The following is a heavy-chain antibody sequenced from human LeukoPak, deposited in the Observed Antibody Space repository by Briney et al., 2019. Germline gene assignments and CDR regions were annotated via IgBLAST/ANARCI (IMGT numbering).Heavy chain of an antibody. D-gene: IGHD1-26*01. Sequence: WGSLRLSCAASGFTVSSKYMSWVRQAPGKGLEWGSVIYSGGSTYYADSVKGRFTISRDNAKNSLYLQMNSLRAEDTAVYYCARASGSSSLDYWGQGTLVTVSS. CDR2: IYSGGST. CDR3: ARASGSSSLDY. V-gene: IGHV3-53*01. CDR1: GFTVSSKY. J-gene: IGHJ4*02.